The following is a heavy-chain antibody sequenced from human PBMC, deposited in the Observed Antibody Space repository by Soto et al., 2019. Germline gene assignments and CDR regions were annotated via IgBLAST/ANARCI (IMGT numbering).Heavy chain of an antibody. CDR1: GYTFTGYY. J-gene: IGHJ4*02. V-gene: IGHV1-2*04. D-gene: IGHD3-10*01. CDR2: INPNSGGT. Sequence: ASVKVSCKASGYTFTGYYMHWVRQAPGQGLEWMGWINPNSGGTNYAQKFQGWVTMTRDTSISTAYMELSRLRSDDTAVYYCATSMVRGVTPFDYWGQGTLVTVS. CDR3: ATSMVRGVTPFDY.